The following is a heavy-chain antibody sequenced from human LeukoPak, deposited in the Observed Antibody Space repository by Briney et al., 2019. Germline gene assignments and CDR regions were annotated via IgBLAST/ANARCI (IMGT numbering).Heavy chain of an antibody. J-gene: IGHJ4*02. D-gene: IGHD1-26*01. V-gene: IGHV3-66*01. CDR3: ARERRGATTLFD. CDR1: GFTVSSNY. Sequence: GGSLRPSCAASGFTVSSNYMSWVRQAPGKGLEWVSVIYSGGSTYYAASVKGRFTISRDNSNNTLYLQMNSLRAEDTAVYYCARERRGATTLFDWGQGTLVTASS. CDR2: IYSGGST.